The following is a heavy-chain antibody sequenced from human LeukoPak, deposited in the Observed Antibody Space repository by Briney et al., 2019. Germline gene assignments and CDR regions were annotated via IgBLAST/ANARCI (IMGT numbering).Heavy chain of an antibody. J-gene: IGHJ6*03. Sequence: SETLSLTCTVSGGSISSYYWSWIRQPPGKGLEWIGYIYYSGSTNYNPSLKSRVTISVDTSKNQFSLKLSSVTAADTAVYYCVRAVGYYYGSGSYNNYYYMDVWGKGTTVAVSS. D-gene: IGHD3-10*01. V-gene: IGHV4-59*01. CDR2: IYYSGST. CDR3: VRAVGYYYGSGSYNNYYYMDV. CDR1: GGSISSYY.